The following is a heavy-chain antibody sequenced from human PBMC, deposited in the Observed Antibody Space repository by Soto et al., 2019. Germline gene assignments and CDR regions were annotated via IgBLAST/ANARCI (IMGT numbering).Heavy chain of an antibody. D-gene: IGHD3-10*01. CDR3: VEEASVPSFGEFWYFDL. J-gene: IGHJ2*01. CDR2: ISSSGGDT. CDR1: GFTFSSYG. V-gene: IGHV3-23*01. Sequence: EVQLLESGGGLVQPGGSLRLSCAASGFTFSSYGMTWVRQAPGKGLEWVSSISSSGGDTYYADSVRGRFTISRDSSTETLYLQLNSLRAEDTAVYYCVEEASVPSFGEFWYFDLWGRGTQVTVSS.